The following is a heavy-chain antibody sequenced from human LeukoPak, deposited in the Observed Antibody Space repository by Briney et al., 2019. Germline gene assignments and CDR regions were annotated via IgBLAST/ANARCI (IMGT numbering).Heavy chain of an antibody. Sequence: ESLKISCKGSGYSFTSYWIGWVRQMPGKGLEWMGIIYPGDSDTRYSPSFQGQVTISADKSISTAYLQWSSLKASDTAMYYCARSEYCSSTSCYASFDYWGQGTLVTVSS. CDR2: IYPGDSDT. D-gene: IGHD2-2*01. CDR1: GYSFTSYW. V-gene: IGHV5-51*01. J-gene: IGHJ4*02. CDR3: ARSEYCSSTSCYASFDY.